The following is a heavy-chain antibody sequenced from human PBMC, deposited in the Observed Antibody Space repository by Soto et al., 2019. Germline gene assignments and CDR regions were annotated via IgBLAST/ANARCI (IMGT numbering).Heavy chain of an antibody. D-gene: IGHD2-2*01. V-gene: IGHV1-46*01. CDR1: GYSFISHY. J-gene: IGHJ4*02. Sequence: QVQLVQSGAEVTRPGASVKVSCKASGYSFISHYIHWVRQAPGQGLEWMGFINPSGGSATLAQKFQGRVTMTRDTSTSTVYMEQTILRSEDAAVYYCARDYLSSKLSLSYFDFWGQGTLVTVSS. CDR3: ARDYLSSKLSLSYFDF. CDR2: INPSGGSA.